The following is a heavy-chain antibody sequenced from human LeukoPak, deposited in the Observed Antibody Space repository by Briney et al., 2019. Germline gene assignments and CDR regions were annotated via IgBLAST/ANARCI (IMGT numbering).Heavy chain of an antibody. CDR2: ISSSSSYI. J-gene: IGHJ6*02. CDR3: ARSFLDSDYYYGMDV. D-gene: IGHD2/OR15-2a*01. Sequence: ETLSLTCAVYGGSFSGYYWSWIRQPPGKGLEWVPSISSSSSYIYYADSVKGRFTISRDNAKNSLYLQMNSLRAEDTAVYYCARSFLDSDYYYGMDVWGQGTTVTVSS. CDR1: GGSFSGYY. V-gene: IGHV3-21*01.